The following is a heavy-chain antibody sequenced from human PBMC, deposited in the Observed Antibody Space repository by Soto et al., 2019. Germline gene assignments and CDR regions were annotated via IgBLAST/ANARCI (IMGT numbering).Heavy chain of an antibody. J-gene: IGHJ4*02. CDR1: GGSISSYY. V-gene: IGHV4-59*12. Sequence: SETLSLTCTVSGGSISSYYWSWIRQHPGKGLEWIGYIYYSGSTYYNPSLKSRVTISVDTSKNQFSLKLSSVTAADTAVYYCARALRDIVVVPAAMNFDYWGQGTLVTVSS. CDR2: IYYSGST. D-gene: IGHD2-2*01. CDR3: ARALRDIVVVPAAMNFDY.